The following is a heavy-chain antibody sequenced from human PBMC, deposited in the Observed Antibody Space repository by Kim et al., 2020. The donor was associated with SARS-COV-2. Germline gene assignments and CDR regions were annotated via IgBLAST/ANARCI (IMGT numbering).Heavy chain of an antibody. J-gene: IGHJ6*02. Sequence: ASVKVSCKASGYTFTGYYMHWVRQAPGQGLEWMGRINPNSGGTNYAQKFQGRVTMTRDTSISTAYMELSRLRSDDTAVYYCASSGLHDAATDYYYYYGMDVWGQGTTVTVSS. CDR3: ASSGLHDAATDYYYYYGMDV. V-gene: IGHV1-2*06. CDR1: GYTFTGYY. D-gene: IGHD3-10*01. CDR2: INPNSGGT.